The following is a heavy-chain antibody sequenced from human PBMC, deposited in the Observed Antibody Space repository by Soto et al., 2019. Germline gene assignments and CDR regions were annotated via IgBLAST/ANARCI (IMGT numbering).Heavy chain of an antibody. V-gene: IGHV3-23*01. CDR2: ISGSGGST. D-gene: IGHD6-13*01. CDR1: GFTFSGYA. Sequence: GESLRLSCVASGFTFSGYAISWVRQAPGKGLEWVSAISGSGGSTYYADSVKGRFTISRDNSKNTVYLQMNSLRAEDTAVYYCAKGWGSSLFDSWGQGTLVTVSS. CDR3: AKGWGSSLFDS. J-gene: IGHJ4*02.